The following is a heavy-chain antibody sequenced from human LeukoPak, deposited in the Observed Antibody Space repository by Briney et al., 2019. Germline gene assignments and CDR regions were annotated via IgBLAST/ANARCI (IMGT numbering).Heavy chain of an antibody. Sequence: PGGSLRLSCAASGFTVSNTYMSWVRQAPGKGLEWVSVIYSGGSTYYADSVKGRFTISRDNSKNTLYLQMNSLRAEDTAMYYCARKDSGWYDYWGQGTLVTVSS. D-gene: IGHD6-19*01. CDR2: IYSGGST. J-gene: IGHJ4*02. V-gene: IGHV3-53*01. CDR3: ARKDSGWYDY. CDR1: GFTVSNTY.